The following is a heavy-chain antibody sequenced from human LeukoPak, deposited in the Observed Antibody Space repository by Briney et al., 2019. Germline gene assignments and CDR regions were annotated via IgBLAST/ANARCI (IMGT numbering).Heavy chain of an antibody. J-gene: IGHJ4*02. CDR2: IYYSGST. V-gene: IGHV4-39*01. CDR3: ARPLGYDILTGRAGGYFDY. D-gene: IGHD3-9*01. CDR1: GGSISSRSYY. Sequence: PSETLSLTCTVSGGSISSRSYYWGWIRQPPGKGLEWIGIIYYSGSTYSNPSLRSRVTISVDTSKNQFSLKLSSVTAADTAVYYCARPLGYDILTGRAGGYFDYWGQGTLVTVSS.